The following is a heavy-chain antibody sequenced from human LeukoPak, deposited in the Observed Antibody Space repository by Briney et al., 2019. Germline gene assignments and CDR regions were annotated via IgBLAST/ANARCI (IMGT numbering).Heavy chain of an antibody. Sequence: GGSLRLSCAASGITFSSYWMHWVRHAPGKGLVWVSLIKTDGSGAGYADSVKGRFTISRDNAYNTLFLQMNSLRAEDTAVYYCTRDLVYGSGSSDYWGQGTLVTVSS. D-gene: IGHD3-10*01. CDR3: TRDLVYGSGSSDY. V-gene: IGHV3-74*01. CDR2: IKTDGSGA. J-gene: IGHJ4*02. CDR1: GITFSSYW.